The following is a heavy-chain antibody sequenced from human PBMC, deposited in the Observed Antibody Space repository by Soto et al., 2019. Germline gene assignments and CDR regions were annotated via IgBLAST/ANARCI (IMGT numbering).Heavy chain of an antibody. V-gene: IGHV3-48*01. CDR3: ARVSYSSSDY. CDR2: ISSSSSTL. D-gene: IGHD6-6*01. Sequence: PGGSLRICSAAYGFSFNIYSMNWVRQAPGKGLEWVSYISSSSSTLYYADSVKGRFTISRDNAKNSLYLQMNSLRAKDTAVYSCARVSYSSSDYWGQGP. CDR1: GFSFNIYS. J-gene: IGHJ4*02.